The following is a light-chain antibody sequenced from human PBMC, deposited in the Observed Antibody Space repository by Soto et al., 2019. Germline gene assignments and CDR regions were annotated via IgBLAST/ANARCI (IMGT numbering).Light chain of an antibody. V-gene: IGLV2-14*03. CDR3: SSFTSNRIYV. CDR2: GVT. J-gene: IGLJ1*01. Sequence: QSALTQPTSVSGSPGQSITISCTGNHNDIGTYDYVSWYQQHPGRAPRLVIHGVTTRPSGISGRFSASKSGLTASLTISGLHPEDEADYYCSSFTSNRIYVFGPGTKVTVL. CDR1: HNDIGTYDY.